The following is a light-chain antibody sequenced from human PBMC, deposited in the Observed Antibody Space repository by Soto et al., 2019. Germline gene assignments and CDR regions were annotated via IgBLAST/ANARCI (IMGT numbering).Light chain of an antibody. CDR1: QSVKNNY. Sequence: EIVLTQSPGTLSLSPGERATLSCRASQSVKNNYLAWYQQKPGQAPRLLIYGASSRATGIPDRFSGSGSGTVFTLSISRLEPEDFAIYYCQQYGTSRTFGQGTKVEIK. CDR3: QQYGTSRT. J-gene: IGKJ1*01. CDR2: GAS. V-gene: IGKV3-20*01.